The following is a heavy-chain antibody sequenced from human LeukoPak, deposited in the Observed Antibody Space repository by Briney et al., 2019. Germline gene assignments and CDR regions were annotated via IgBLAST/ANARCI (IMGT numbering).Heavy chain of an antibody. Sequence: GGSLRLSCAASGFTFSIYAMSWVGQAPGKGLEWVSVISGSGGSTYYADSVKGRFTISRDNSKNTLYLQMNSLRAEDTAVYFCARDQRNGGNSDYWGQGTLVTVSS. D-gene: IGHD4-23*01. CDR2: ISGSGGST. CDR3: ARDQRNGGNSDY. J-gene: IGHJ4*02. CDR1: GFTFSIYA. V-gene: IGHV3-23*01.